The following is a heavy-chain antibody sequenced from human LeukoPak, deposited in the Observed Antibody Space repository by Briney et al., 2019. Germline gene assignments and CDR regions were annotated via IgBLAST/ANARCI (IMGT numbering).Heavy chain of an antibody. CDR1: GFTFSSYA. CDR3: AKASRRHCGTSICYTLDY. Sequence: GGSLRLSCAASGFTFSSYAMNWGRQAPGKGPEWVSIISGGGDTTFYTDSVKGRFTISRENSKNTLSLQMNSLRAADTARYYCAKASRRHCGTSICYTLDYWGQGTLVTVSS. V-gene: IGHV3-23*01. J-gene: IGHJ4*02. CDR2: ISGGGDTT. D-gene: IGHD2-2*02.